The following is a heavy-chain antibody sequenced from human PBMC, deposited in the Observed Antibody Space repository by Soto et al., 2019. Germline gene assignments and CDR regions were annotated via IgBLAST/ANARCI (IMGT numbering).Heavy chain of an antibody. D-gene: IGHD2-2*01. CDR2: IKSKTDGGTT. CDR1: GFTFSNAW. Sequence: GGSLRLSCAASGFTFSNAWMNWVRQAPGKGLEWVGRIKSKTDGGTTDYAAPVKGRFTILRDDSKNTLYLQMNSLKTEDTAVYYCTTGYCSSTSCHGEYYYYGMDVWGQGTTVTVSS. J-gene: IGHJ6*02. V-gene: IGHV3-15*07. CDR3: TTGYCSSTSCHGEYYYYGMDV.